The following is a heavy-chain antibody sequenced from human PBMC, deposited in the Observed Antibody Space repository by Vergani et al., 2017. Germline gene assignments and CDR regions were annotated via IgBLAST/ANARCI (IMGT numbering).Heavy chain of an antibody. V-gene: IGHV4-59*11. D-gene: IGHD1-14*01. J-gene: IGHJ4*02. CDR3: ARSRAAPPDIYLFDY. CDR1: GGSIRSHY. CDR2: IYYTGST. Sequence: QEQLQESGPGLVKPSETLSLTCTVSGGSIRSHYWSWIRQPPGKGLEWIGYIYYTGSTKYNPSLKSRVTMSVDTSKNQFSLNLSSVTAADTAMYYCARSRAAPPDIYLFDYWGQGTLVTVSS.